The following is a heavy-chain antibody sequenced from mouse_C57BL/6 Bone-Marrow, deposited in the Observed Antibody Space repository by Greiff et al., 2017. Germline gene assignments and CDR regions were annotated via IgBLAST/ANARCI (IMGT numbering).Heavy chain of an antibody. Sequence: DVKLVESGGGLVQPGGSLKLSCAASGFTFSDYYMYWVRQTPEKSLEWVAYISNGGGSTYYPDTVKGRFTISRANAKTTPYLQLRRLNSEDPALYYWAKRGYINYGAMDYGGQGTSVTVSS. CDR1: GFTFSDYY. D-gene: IGHD2-5*01. CDR2: ISNGGGST. J-gene: IGHJ4*01. V-gene: IGHV5-12*01. CDR3: AKRGYINYGAMDY.